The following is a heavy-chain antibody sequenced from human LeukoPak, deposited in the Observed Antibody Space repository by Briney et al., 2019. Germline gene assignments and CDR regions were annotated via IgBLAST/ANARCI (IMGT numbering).Heavy chain of an antibody. V-gene: IGHV3-7*01. J-gene: IGHJ4*02. CDR2: IKEDGSEK. Sequence: GGSLRLSCETSGFTFSGFWMSWIRQAPGRGLEWVANIKEDGSEKSYVDSVKGRFTISRDNAKNSLFLQVRSLRAEDTAVYYCAMTGAYSGAFDYWGQGTLVSVSS. CDR1: GFTFSGFW. D-gene: IGHD1-26*01. CDR3: AMTGAYSGAFDY.